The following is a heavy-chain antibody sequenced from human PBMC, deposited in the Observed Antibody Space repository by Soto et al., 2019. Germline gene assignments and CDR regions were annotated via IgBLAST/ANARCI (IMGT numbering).Heavy chain of an antibody. CDR3: AKVGGSGGFDY. CDR1: GFTFSSYG. J-gene: IGHJ4*02. V-gene: IGHV3-30*18. Sequence: LRLSCAASGFTFSSYGMHWVRQAPGKGLEWVAVISYDGSNKYYADSVKGRFTISRDNSKNTLYLQMNSLRAEDTAVYYCAKVGGSGGFDYWGQGTLVTVSS. CDR2: ISYDGSNK. D-gene: IGHD2-15*01.